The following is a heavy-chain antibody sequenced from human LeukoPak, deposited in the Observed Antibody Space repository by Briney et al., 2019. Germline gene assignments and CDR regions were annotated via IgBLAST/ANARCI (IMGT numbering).Heavy chain of an antibody. D-gene: IGHD5-18*01. CDR1: GFTFSSYG. CDR3: AKVIGGYSYGYDGFDY. Sequence: AGGSLRLSCAASGFTFSSYGMHWVRQAPGKGLEWVAVISYDGSNKYYADSVKGRFTISRDNSKNTLYLQMNSLRAEDTAVYYCAKVIGGYSYGYDGFDYWGQGTLVTVSS. J-gene: IGHJ4*02. CDR2: ISYDGSNK. V-gene: IGHV3-30*18.